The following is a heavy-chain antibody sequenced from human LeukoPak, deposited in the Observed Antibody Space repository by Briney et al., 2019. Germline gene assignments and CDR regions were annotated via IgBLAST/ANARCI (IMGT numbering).Heavy chain of an antibody. V-gene: IGHV4-38-2*01. D-gene: IGHD1-26*01. CDR2: IYHSGST. J-gene: IGHJ4*02. Sequence: SGTLSLTCAVSGYSISSGYYWGWIRQPPGKGLEWIGSIYHSGSTYYNPSLKSRVTISVDTSKNQFSLKLSSVTAADTAVYYCARQSVHSGSYLDYWGQGTLVTVSS. CDR3: ARQSVHSGSYLDY. CDR1: GYSISSGYY.